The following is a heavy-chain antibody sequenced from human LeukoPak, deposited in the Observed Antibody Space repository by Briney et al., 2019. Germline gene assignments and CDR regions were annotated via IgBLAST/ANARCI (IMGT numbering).Heavy chain of an antibody. J-gene: IGHJ4*02. Sequence: GGSLRLSCAASGFTFSSYGMHWVRQAPGKGLEWVAVISYDGSDKYYADSVKGRFTIARDNSKNTLYLQMNSLRAEDTAVYYCAKDALGGVFLDYWGQETLVTVSS. CDR3: AKDALGGVFLDY. V-gene: IGHV3-30*18. D-gene: IGHD3-16*01. CDR1: GFTFSSYG. CDR2: ISYDGSDK.